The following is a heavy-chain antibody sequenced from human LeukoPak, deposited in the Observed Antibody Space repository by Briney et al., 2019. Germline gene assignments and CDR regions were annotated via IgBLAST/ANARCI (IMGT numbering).Heavy chain of an antibody. CDR2: IYCSGST. CDR3: ARHLPNYGQDY. Sequence: PSETLSLTCTVSGGSISSYCWSWIRQPPGKGLEWIGYIYCSGSTNYNPSLKSRVTISVDTSKNQFSLKLSSVTAADTAVYYCARHLPNYGQDYWGQGTLVTVSS. J-gene: IGHJ4*02. V-gene: IGHV4-59*08. D-gene: IGHD4-17*01. CDR1: GGSISSYC.